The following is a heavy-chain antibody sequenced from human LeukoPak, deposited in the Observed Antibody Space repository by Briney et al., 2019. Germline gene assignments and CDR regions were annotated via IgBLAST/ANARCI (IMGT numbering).Heavy chain of an antibody. CDR2: IYYNGST. CDR1: GGSISSYY. CDR3: ARVGGGNYYYYGMDV. Sequence: SETLSLTCTVSGGSISSYYWSWIRQPPGKGLEWIGYIYYNGSTNYNPSLKSRVTISVDTSKNQFSLKLSSVTAADTAVYYCARVGGGNYYYYGMDVWGQGTTVTVSS. J-gene: IGHJ6*02. D-gene: IGHD4-23*01. V-gene: IGHV4-59*01.